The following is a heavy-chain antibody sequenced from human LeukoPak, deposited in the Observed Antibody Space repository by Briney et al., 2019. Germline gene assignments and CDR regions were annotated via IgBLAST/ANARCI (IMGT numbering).Heavy chain of an antibody. Sequence: GASVKVSCKASGYTFTSYAVHWVRQVPGQRLEWMGWINAGNGNTKYSQKFQGRVTITRDTSASTAYMELSSLRSEDTAVYYCARDYTIFGVVGVCPLGYWGRGTLVTVSS. V-gene: IGHV1-3*01. CDR3: ARDYTIFGVVGVCPLGY. D-gene: IGHD3-3*01. CDR1: GYTFTSYA. J-gene: IGHJ4*02. CDR2: INAGNGNT.